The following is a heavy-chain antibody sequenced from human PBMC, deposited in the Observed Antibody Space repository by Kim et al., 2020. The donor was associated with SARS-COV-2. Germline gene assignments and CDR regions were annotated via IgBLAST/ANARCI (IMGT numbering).Heavy chain of an antibody. V-gene: IGHV3-48*02. Sequence: EPVKGRFTISRDNAKNSLYLQRNSLRDEDTAVYYCARADYGDYDYYGMDVWGQGTTVTVSS. CDR3: ARADYGDYDYYGMDV. D-gene: IGHD4-17*01. J-gene: IGHJ6*02.